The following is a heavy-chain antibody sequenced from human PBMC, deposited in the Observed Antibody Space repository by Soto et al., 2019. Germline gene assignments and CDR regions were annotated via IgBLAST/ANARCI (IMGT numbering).Heavy chain of an antibody. CDR2: INAGNGNT. Sequence: ASVKVSCKASGYTFTSYAMHWVRQAPGQRLEWMGWINAGNGNTKYSQKFQGRVTITRETSASTAYMELSSLRSEDTAVYYCARDLRESVWFGELCVYCYYYMDVWGKGTTVTVSS. CDR1: GYTFTSYA. J-gene: IGHJ6*03. V-gene: IGHV1-3*01. D-gene: IGHD3-10*01. CDR3: ARDLRESVWFGELCVYCYYYMDV.